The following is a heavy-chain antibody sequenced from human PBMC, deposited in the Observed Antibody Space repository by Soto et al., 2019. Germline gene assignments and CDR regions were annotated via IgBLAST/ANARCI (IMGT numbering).Heavy chain of an antibody. CDR2: IYWDDDK. Sequence: QITLKESGPTLVKPTQTLTLTCTFSGFSLSTSGVGVGWIRQPPGKALEWLGIIYWDDDKYYSPSLKSRLTIPTGTSKTPLVLTMTCMDPVDTATIYCAIKANGSWVNFDHWGQGALLTVPS. J-gene: IGHJ4*02. CDR3: AIKANGSWVNFDH. V-gene: IGHV2-5*02. D-gene: IGHD6-13*01. CDR1: GFSLSTSGVG.